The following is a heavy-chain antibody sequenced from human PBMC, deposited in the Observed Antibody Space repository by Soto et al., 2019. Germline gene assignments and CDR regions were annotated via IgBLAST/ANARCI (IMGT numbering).Heavy chain of an antibody. D-gene: IGHD6-25*01. CDR3: ARTGANDDAFDI. CDR1: DGSVSSSNYY. V-gene: IGHV4-61*01. CDR2: IYYSGST. Sequence: VQLQESGPGLVKPSETLSLTCTVSDGSVSSSNYYWSWIRQPPGKGLEWIGYIYYSGSTNYNPSLKSRVTISVDTSKNQFSLKVNSVTAADTAVYYCARTGANDDAFDIWGQGTMVTVSS. J-gene: IGHJ3*02.